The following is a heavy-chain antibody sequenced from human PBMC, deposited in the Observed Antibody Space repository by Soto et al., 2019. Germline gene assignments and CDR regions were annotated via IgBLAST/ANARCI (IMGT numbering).Heavy chain of an antibody. D-gene: IGHD5-12*01. J-gene: IGHJ6*02. CDR1: GISFSSYS. V-gene: IGHV3-48*02. CDR2: ISSTSNTI. CDR3: ARAKYSEDYIYYYYGMDV. Sequence: GSLRRSSAASGISFSSYSMNWVRQAPGKGLEWVSYISSTSNTIYYADSVKGRFTISRDNAKNSLCLQMNSLRDEDTAVYYCARAKYSEDYIYYYYGMDVWGQGT.